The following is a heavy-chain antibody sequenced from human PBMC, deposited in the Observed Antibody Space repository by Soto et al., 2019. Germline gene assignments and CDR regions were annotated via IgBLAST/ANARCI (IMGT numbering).Heavy chain of an antibody. V-gene: IGHV1-18*01. D-gene: IGHD3-3*01. Sequence: ASVKVSCKASGYTFTSYGISWVRQAPGQGLEWMGWISAYNGNTNYAQKLQGRVTMTTDTSTSTAYMELRSLRSDDTAVYYCARKAPEYVFGGGFLPPHYYYMDVWGKGPTVTVSS. CDR3: ARKAPEYVFGGGFLPPHYYYMDV. CDR2: ISAYNGNT. J-gene: IGHJ6*03. CDR1: GYTFTSYG.